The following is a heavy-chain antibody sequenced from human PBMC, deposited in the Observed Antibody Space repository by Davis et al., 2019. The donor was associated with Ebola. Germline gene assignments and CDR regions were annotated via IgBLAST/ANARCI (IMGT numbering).Heavy chain of an antibody. V-gene: IGHV3-48*02. CDR2: ISSSSSTI. Sequence: PGGSLRLSCAASGFTFSSYSMNWVRQAPGKGLEWVSYISSSSSTIYYADSVKGRFTISRDNAKNSLYLQMNSLRDEDTAVYYCARSLRGYCSSTSCYYYYYMDVWGKGTTVTVSS. J-gene: IGHJ6*03. CDR1: GFTFSSYS. CDR3: ARSLRGYCSSTSCYYYYYMDV. D-gene: IGHD2-2*01.